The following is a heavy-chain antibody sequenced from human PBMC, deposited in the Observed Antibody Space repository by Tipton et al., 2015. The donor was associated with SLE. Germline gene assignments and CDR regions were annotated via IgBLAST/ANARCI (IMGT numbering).Heavy chain of an antibody. Sequence: GSLRLSCAASGFTFSSYAMSWVRQAPGKGLEWVSAISGSGGSTYYADSVKGRFTISRDNSKNTLYLQMNSLRAEDTAVYYCATYSGYCSGGSCYTREYWGQGTLVTVSS. J-gene: IGHJ4*02. V-gene: IGHV3-23*01. CDR3: ATYSGYCSGGSCYTREY. D-gene: IGHD2-15*01. CDR2: ISGSGGST. CDR1: GFTFSSYA.